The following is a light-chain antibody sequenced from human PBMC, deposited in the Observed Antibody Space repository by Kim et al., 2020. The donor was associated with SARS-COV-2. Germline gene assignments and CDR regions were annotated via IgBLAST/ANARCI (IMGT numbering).Light chain of an antibody. J-gene: IGLJ1*01. V-gene: IGLV3-19*01. CDR3: NSRDNSRNHLRV. Sequence: SSELTQDPAVSVALGQTVRITCQGDGLISYYASLYQQKPGQAPVLVMYAKNNRPSGIPDRFSVSSSGNTASLTITGAQSEDVADYYCNSRDNSRNHLRVF. CDR1: GLISYY. CDR2: AKN.